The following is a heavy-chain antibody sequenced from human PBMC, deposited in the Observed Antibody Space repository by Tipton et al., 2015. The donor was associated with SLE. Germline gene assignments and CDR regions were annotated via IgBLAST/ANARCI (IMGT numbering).Heavy chain of an antibody. D-gene: IGHD6-19*01. V-gene: IGHV4-59*01. J-gene: IGHJ4*02. CDR1: DDSLSSSY. CDR2: LDDSGNT. CDR3: AKGSGWYKD. Sequence: TLSLTCVVPDDSLSSSYWSWIRQPPGKGLEWIASLDDSGNTNYNPSLRSRVTTSIDTPKSQFSLKLSSVTAADTAVYYCAKGSGWYKDWGQGTLVTVSS.